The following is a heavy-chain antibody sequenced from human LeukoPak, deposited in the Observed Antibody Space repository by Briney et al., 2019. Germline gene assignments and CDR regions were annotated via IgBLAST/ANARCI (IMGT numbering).Heavy chain of an antibody. D-gene: IGHD3-3*01. CDR3: ARDSLAYYDFWSGYNAFDI. J-gene: IGHJ3*02. CDR1: GGSISSGIYY. Sequence: PSQTLSLTCTVSGGSISSGIYYWSWIRQPAGKGLEWIGRIYTSGSTNYNPSLKSRVTISVDTSKNQFSLKLSSVTAADTAVYYCARDSLAYYDFWSGYNAFDIWGQGTMVTVSS. CDR2: IYTSGST. V-gene: IGHV4-61*02.